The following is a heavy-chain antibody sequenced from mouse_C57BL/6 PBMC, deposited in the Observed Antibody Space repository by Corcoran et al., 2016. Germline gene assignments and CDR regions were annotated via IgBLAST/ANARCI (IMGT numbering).Heavy chain of an antibody. D-gene: IGHD2-5*01. CDR3: ARRRNYSNYWTGVLDY. CDR1: GYTFTDYN. CDR2: INPNNGGT. Sequence: EVQLQQSGPELVKPGASVKIPCKASGYTFTDYNMDWVKQSHGKSLEWIGDINPNNGGTIYNQKFKGKATLTVDKSSSTAYMELRSLTSEDTAVYYCARRRNYSNYWTGVLDYWGQGTSVTVSS. V-gene: IGHV1-18*01. J-gene: IGHJ4*01.